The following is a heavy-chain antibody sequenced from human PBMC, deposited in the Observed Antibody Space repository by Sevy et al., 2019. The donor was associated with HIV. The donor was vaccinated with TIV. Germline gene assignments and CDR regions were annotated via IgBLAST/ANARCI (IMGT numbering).Heavy chain of an antibody. CDR1: GFTFSSYG. J-gene: IGHJ4*02. CDR2: IRYDGSNK. V-gene: IGHV3-30*02. D-gene: IGHD4-17*01. Sequence: GGSLRLSCAASGFTFSSYGMHWVRQAPGKGLEWVAFIRYDGSNKYYADSVKGRFTISRDNSKNTLYLQMNSLRAEDTAVYYCAKVFSKYGGPFDYWGQGTVVTVSS. CDR3: AKVFSKYGGPFDY.